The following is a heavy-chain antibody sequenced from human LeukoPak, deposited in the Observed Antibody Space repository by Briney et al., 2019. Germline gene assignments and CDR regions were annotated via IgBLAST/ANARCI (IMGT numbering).Heavy chain of an antibody. CDR2: IYYSGST. CDR1: GGSISSYY. Sequence: SETLSLTCTVSGGSISSYYWSWIRQPPGKGLEWIGYIYYSGSTNYNPSLKSRVTISVDTSKNQFSLKLSSVTAADTAVYYCASHEPYTLIIPAAPNYWGQGNLVTVSS. J-gene: IGHJ4*02. V-gene: IGHV4-59*01. D-gene: IGHD2-2*01. CDR3: ASHEPYTLIIPAAPNY.